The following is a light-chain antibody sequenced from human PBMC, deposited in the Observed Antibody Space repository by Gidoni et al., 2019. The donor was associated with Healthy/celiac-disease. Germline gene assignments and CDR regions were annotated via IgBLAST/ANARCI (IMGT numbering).Light chain of an antibody. V-gene: IGKV3-15*01. J-gene: IGKJ4*01. Sequence: ELVMTQSPATLSVSPGERATLSCRASQSVSSNLAWYQQKPGQAPRLLIYGASTRATGIPARFSGSGSWTEFTLTISSLQSEDFAVYYCQQYNNWPLLTFGGGTKVEIK. CDR1: QSVSSN. CDR3: QQYNNWPLLT. CDR2: GAS.